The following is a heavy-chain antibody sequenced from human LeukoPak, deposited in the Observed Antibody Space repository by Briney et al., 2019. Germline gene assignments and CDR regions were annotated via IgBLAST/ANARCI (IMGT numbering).Heavy chain of an antibody. CDR1: GDSVSSNSAA. Sequence: SQTLSLTCAISGDSVSSNSAAWNWIRQSPSRGLEWLGRTYYRSKWYNDYAVSVKSRITINPDTSKNQFSLQLNSVTPEDTAVYYCARGSLLDWGSTPKTASFDLWGRGTLVTVSS. CDR3: ARGSLLDWGSTPKTASFDL. J-gene: IGHJ2*01. V-gene: IGHV6-1*01. D-gene: IGHD3-9*01. CDR2: TYYRSKWYN.